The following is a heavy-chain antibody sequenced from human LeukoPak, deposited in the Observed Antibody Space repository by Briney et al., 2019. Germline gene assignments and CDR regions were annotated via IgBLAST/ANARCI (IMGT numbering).Heavy chain of an antibody. CDR3: ARGSDTAAGLY. CDR1: GGSFSGYY. J-gene: IGHJ4*02. Sequence: SETLSLTCAVYGGSFSGYYWSWIRQPPGKGLEWIGEINHSGSTNYNPSLKSRVSISVDSSKNQFSLKVSSVAAADTAVYYCARGSDTAAGLYWGQGTLVTVSS. V-gene: IGHV4-34*01. CDR2: INHSGST. D-gene: IGHD6-13*01.